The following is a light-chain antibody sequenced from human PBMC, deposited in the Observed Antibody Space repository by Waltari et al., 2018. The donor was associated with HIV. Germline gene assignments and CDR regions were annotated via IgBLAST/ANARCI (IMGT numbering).Light chain of an antibody. CDR3: QQYNDWPRT. Sequence: EVVMTQSPATLSVSPGERAALACRASQSVSSNLAWYQQKPGQAPRLLIYAASTRATGVPVRIRCSGSGTEFTLTISSLESEEFAVYYCQQYNDWPRTFGQGTKVEIK. J-gene: IGKJ1*01. CDR1: QSVSSN. V-gene: IGKV3-15*01. CDR2: AAS.